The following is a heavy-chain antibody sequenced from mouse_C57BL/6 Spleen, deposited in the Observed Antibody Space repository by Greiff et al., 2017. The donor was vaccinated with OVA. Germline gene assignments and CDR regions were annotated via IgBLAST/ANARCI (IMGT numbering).Heavy chain of an antibody. J-gene: IGHJ3*01. CDR3: AGDGYFFAY. CDR2: ISSGSSTI. V-gene: IGHV5-17*01. D-gene: IGHD2-3*01. CDR1: GFTFSDYG. Sequence: EVQRVESGGGLVKPGGSLKLSCAASGFTFSDYGMHWVRQAPEKGLEWVAYISSGSSTIYYADNVKGRITFSRDNAKNTLFLQMTSLKSEDTAMYTCAGDGYFFAYWGQGTLVTVSA.